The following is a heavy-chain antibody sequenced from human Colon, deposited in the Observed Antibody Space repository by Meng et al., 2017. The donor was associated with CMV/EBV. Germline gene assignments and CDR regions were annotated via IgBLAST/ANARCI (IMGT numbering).Heavy chain of an antibody. J-gene: IGHJ5*02. CDR1: GFTLSGSW. Sequence: GGSLRLSCVASGFTLSGSWMHWVRQAPGKGLVWVSRIKYDGTSAYYADSVKGRFTISRDNAKNTLYLQMNSLRVEATAVYYCAKSDWFDPWGQGTLVTVSS. CDR2: IKYDGTSA. CDR3: AKSDWFDP. V-gene: IGHV3-74*01.